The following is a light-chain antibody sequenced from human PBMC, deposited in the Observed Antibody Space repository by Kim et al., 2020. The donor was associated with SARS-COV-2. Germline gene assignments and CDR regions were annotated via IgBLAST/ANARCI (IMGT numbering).Light chain of an antibody. CDR1: QSVLYTSINKNY. V-gene: IGKV4-1*01. Sequence: ATINCQSRQSVLYTSINKNYLAWYQQKAGQAPKLLIYWASTRESGVPDRFSGGGSGTDFTLTISSLQAEDVAVYYCQQYYSTPLTFGGGTKVDIK. CDR2: WAS. CDR3: QQYYSTPLT. J-gene: IGKJ4*01.